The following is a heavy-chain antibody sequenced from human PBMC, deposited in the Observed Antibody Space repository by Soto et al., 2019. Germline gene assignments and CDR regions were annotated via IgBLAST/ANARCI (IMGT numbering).Heavy chain of an antibody. CDR1: GGSNTSYH. V-gene: IGHV4-59*01. CDR3: ARYRREAVAGYTLDN. CDR2: TSYTGNT. Sequence: SETLSLTCLVSGGSNTSYHWSWIRQFPGKGLEWIAYTSYTGNTNYNPSLKSRVTISMDTSKSQFSLKVNSMTAADTAVYYCARYRREAVAGYTLDNWGQGILVTVSS. J-gene: IGHJ4*02. D-gene: IGHD6-13*01.